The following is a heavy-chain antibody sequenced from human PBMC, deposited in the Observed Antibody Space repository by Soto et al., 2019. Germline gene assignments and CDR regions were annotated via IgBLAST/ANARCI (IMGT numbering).Heavy chain of an antibody. CDR2: IIPLFGTA. CDR1: GGTFSTYA. Sequence: SVKVSCKTSGGTFSTYAIYWVRQAPGQGLEWMGAIIPLFGTADYAQKFQGRVAITADESTSTAYMELSSLRSEDTAVYYCARPKGSYSSGYYYFDYWGQGTLVTVSS. J-gene: IGHJ4*02. CDR3: ARPKGSYSSGYYYFDY. D-gene: IGHD6-19*01. V-gene: IGHV1-69*13.